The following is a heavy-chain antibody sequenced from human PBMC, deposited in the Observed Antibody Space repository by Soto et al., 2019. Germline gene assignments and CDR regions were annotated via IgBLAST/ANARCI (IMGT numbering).Heavy chain of an antibody. CDR3: ARESSVTTGFDS. D-gene: IGHD4-4*01. V-gene: IGHV4-30-4*01. CDR1: GGSISSGDYY. Sequence: SETLSLTCAVSGGSISSGDYYWSWIRQPPGRGLEWIGYIHYSGGTYYSPSLKSRVIISVDTSKNHFSLNLSSVTAADTAVYYCARESSVTTGFDSWGQGTLVTVSS. J-gene: IGHJ4*02. CDR2: IHYSGGT.